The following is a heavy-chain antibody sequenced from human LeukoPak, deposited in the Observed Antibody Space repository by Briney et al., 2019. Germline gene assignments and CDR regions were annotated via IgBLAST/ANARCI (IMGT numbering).Heavy chain of an antibody. D-gene: IGHD6-19*01. CDR1: GFTFSSFA. CDR3: AKMRVSYSSGWSTFDY. Sequence: GGSLRLSCAASGFTFSSFAMSWVRQTPEKGLEWVSGISGSGGNTYYADSVKGRFTISRDNSKNTLYLQMNSLRAEDTAIYYCAKMRVSYSSGWSTFDYWGQGTLVTVSS. J-gene: IGHJ4*02. V-gene: IGHV3-23*01. CDR2: ISGSGGNT.